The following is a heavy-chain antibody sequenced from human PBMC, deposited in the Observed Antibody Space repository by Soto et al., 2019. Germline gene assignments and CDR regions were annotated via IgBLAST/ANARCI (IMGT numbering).Heavy chain of an antibody. Sequence: GGSLRLSCAASGFTLRSYAMSWVRQAPGKGLEWVSTISGSGGSTYSADSVKGRFTISRDNSKNTLYLQMNSLRAEDTAVYYCAKGPRGAGTTELDYWGQGTLVTVSS. CDR1: GFTLRSYA. CDR3: AKGPRGAGTTELDY. CDR2: ISGSGGST. D-gene: IGHD1-1*01. J-gene: IGHJ4*02. V-gene: IGHV3-23*01.